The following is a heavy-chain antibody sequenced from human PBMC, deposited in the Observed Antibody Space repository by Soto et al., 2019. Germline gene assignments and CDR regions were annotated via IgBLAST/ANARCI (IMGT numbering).Heavy chain of an antibody. CDR3: ARAGAMVRGGNSSKRRAYYFDY. Sequence: PSETLSLTCAVYGGSFSGYYWSWIRQPPGKGLEWIGEINHSGSTNYNPSLKSRVTISVDTSKNQFSLKLSSVTAADTAVYYCARAGAMVRGGNSSKRRAYYFDYWGQGTLVTVS. CDR2: INHSGST. V-gene: IGHV4-34*01. J-gene: IGHJ4*02. D-gene: IGHD3-10*01. CDR1: GGSFSGYY.